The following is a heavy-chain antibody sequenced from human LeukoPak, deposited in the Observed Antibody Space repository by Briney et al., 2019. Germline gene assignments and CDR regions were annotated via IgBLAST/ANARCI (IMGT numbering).Heavy chain of an antibody. D-gene: IGHD3-16*01. CDR2: ISGSGGST. CDR1: GFTFSSYA. Sequence: GGSLRLSCAASGFTFSSYAVSWVRQAPGKGLEWVSAISGSGGSTYYADSVKGRFTISRDNSRNTLYLQMNSLRAEDTAVYYCAPLISHIGAFDYWGQGTLVTVSS. CDR3: APLISHIGAFDY. V-gene: IGHV3-23*01. J-gene: IGHJ4*02.